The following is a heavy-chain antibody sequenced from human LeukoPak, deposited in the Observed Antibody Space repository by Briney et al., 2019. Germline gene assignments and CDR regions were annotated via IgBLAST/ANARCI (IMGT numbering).Heavy chain of an antibody. J-gene: IGHJ4*02. Sequence: GGSLRLSCAASGFTFSSYSMNWVRQAPGKGLEWVSSISSSSSYIYYADSVKGRFTISRDNAKNSLYLQMNSLRAEDTAVYYCAKDRTSSPGAYWGQGTLVTVSS. CDR3: AKDRTSSPGAY. D-gene: IGHD6-6*01. CDR1: GFTFSSYS. CDR2: ISSSSSYI. V-gene: IGHV3-21*04.